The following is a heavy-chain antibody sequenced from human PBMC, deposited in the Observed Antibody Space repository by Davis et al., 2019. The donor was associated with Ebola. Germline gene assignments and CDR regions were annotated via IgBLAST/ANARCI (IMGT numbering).Heavy chain of an antibody. J-gene: IGHJ4*02. CDR1: GFTFSSYA. Sequence: PGGSLRLSCAASGFTFSSYAMSWVRQAPGKGLEWVSAISGSGGSTYYADSVKGRFTISRDNSKNTLYLQMNSLRAEDTAVYYCAKDSLYYDFWSGPTDYWGQGTLVTVSS. V-gene: IGHV3-23*01. CDR3: AKDSLYYDFWSGPTDY. D-gene: IGHD3-3*01. CDR2: ISGSGGST.